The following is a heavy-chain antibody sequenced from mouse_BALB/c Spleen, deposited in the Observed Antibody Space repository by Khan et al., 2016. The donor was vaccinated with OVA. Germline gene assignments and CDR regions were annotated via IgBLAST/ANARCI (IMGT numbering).Heavy chain of an antibody. CDR2: ISYSGNT. D-gene: IGHD2-4*01. CDR1: GYSITSEYT. V-gene: IGHV3-2*02. J-gene: IGHJ3*01. Sequence: EVQLQESGPGLVKPSQSLSLTCTVTGYSITSEYTWNWIRQFPGSKLEWMGFISYSGNTRYNPSLKSRISITRDTSKNPFFLRLNSVTSEDTATYYCARKDYYDYDPFPYWGQGTLVTVSA. CDR3: ARKDYYDYDPFPY.